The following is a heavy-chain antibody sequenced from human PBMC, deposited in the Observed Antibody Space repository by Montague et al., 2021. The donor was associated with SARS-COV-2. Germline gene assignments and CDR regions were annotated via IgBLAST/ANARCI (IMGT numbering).Heavy chain of an antibody. V-gene: IGHV4-61*09. CDR1: GGSISSACYY. CDR2: IYSTVIT. Sequence: TLSLTCTASGGSISSACYYWSWIRPPAGKGLEWNGHIYSTVITNSTPSLKSRVTISVDLSKNQFALKMTSVTAADTDVYYCARDPHDYVWFDPWGQGTLVTVSS. CDR3: ARDPHDYVWFDP. J-gene: IGHJ5*02. D-gene: IGHD4-17*01.